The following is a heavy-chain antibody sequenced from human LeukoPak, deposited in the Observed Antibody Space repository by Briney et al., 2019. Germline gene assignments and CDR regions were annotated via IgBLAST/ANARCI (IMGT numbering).Heavy chain of an antibody. D-gene: IGHD3-22*01. CDR3: ARYYYDSSGYYRDY. Sequence: SETLSLTCTVSGVSVSSGSYYWSWLRQPPGKGLEWIGYIYYSGSTNYNPSLKSRVTISVDTSKNQFSLKLSSVTAADTAVYYCARYYYDSSGYYRDYWGQGTLVTVSS. V-gene: IGHV4-61*01. CDR1: GVSVSSGSYY. CDR2: IYYSGST. J-gene: IGHJ4*02.